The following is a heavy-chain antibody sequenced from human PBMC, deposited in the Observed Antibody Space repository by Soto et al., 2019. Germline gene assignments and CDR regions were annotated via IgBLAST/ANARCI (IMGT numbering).Heavy chain of an antibody. CDR3: AHRLAMMDAFDV. CDR2: FFWGDDK. J-gene: IGHJ3*01. Sequence: QITLKESGPTLVKPTQTLTLTCTFSGFSLTTSGRGVGWIRQPPGKALEWLALFFWGDDKRYSPSLKTRLTISKDNSKNQVVLTMTNMGPEDTATYYCAHRLAMMDAFDVRGQGTVVTVSS. CDR1: GFSLTTSGRG. D-gene: IGHD3-16*01. V-gene: IGHV2-5*02.